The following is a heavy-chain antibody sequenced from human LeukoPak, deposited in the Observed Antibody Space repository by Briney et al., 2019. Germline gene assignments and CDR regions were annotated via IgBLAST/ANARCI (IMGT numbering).Heavy chain of an antibody. CDR1: GGSISSYY. CDR3: ARHSCASSTSCSAYFHR. V-gene: IGHV4-59*08. J-gene: IGHJ1*01. Sequence: SETLSLTCTVSGGSISSYYWSWIRQPPGKGLEWIGYIYYSGSTNYNPSLKSRVTISVDTSKNQFSLKLSSVTAADTAVYYCARHSCASSTSCSAYFHRWGQGTLVTVSS. D-gene: IGHD2-2*01. CDR2: IYYSGST.